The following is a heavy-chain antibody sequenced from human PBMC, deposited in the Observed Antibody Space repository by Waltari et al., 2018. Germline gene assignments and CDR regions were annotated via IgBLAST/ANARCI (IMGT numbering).Heavy chain of an antibody. J-gene: IGHJ6*02. Sequence: EVQLVESGGGLVQPGGSLRLSCAASGFTFSSYWMHWVRQAPGKGLGWVSRMNSDGSSTSYANSVKGRFTISRDNAKNTLYLQMNSLRAEDTAVYYCATVRFLEWPTGYGMDVWGQGTTVTVSS. D-gene: IGHD3-3*01. CDR1: GFTFSSYW. V-gene: IGHV3-74*01. CDR2: MNSDGSST. CDR3: ATVRFLEWPTGYGMDV.